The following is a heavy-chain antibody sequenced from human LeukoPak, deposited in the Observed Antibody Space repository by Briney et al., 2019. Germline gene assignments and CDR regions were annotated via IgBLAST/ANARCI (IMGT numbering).Heavy chain of an antibody. Sequence: ASVKVSCKASGYTFSSYYMHWVRQAPGQGLEWMGIINPSGGSTSYAQKFQGRVTMTRDTSTSTVYMELSSLRSEDTAVYYCARVSKGSSYFDSYFDYWGQGTLVTVSS. CDR1: GYTFSSYY. CDR2: INPSGGST. D-gene: IGHD3-9*01. V-gene: IGHV1-46*01. J-gene: IGHJ4*02. CDR3: ARVSKGSSYFDSYFDY.